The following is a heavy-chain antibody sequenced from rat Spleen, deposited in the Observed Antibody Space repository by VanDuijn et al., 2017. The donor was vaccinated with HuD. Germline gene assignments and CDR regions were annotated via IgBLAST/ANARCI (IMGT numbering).Heavy chain of an antibody. V-gene: IGHV5-17*01. D-gene: IGHD1-2*01. CDR3: ARLGITLGAGHWFAY. Sequence: EVQLVESDGGLVQPGRSLKLSCAASGFIFSDHYVAWVRQAPTRGLEWVATINYDGSSTFYRDSVRARFTISRDNAKNTQYLQMDSLRSEDTATYYCARLGITLGAGHWFAYWGQGTLVTVSS. CDR1: GFIFSDHY. J-gene: IGHJ3*01. CDR2: INYDGSST.